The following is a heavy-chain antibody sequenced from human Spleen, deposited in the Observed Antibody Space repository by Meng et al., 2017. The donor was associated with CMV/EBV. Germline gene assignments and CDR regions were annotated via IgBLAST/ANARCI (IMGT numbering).Heavy chain of an antibody. CDR3: ARDIGVFPMRYGMDV. J-gene: IGHJ6*02. Sequence: GGSLRLSCAASGFTFRTYAMHWVRQAPGKGLDWVAVISYDGSDKYYSDSVKGRFTISRDNSKNTLYLQMNSLRAEDTAVYYCARDIGVFPMRYGMDVWGQGTTVTVSS. D-gene: IGHD1-26*01. CDR2: ISYDGSDK. CDR1: GFTFRTYA. V-gene: IGHV3-30-3*01.